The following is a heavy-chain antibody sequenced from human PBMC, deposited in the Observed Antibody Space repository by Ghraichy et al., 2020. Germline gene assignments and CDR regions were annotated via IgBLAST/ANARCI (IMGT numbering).Heavy chain of an antibody. Sequence: SETLSLTCAVYGGSFSGYYWSWIRQPPGKGLEWIGEINHSGSTNYNPSLKSRVTISVDTSKNQFSLKLSSVTAADTAVYYCARAQHPTDIVVVPAVMAPREYFDYWGQGTLVTVSS. V-gene: IGHV4-34*01. D-gene: IGHD2-2*01. CDR1: GGSFSGYY. CDR3: ARAQHPTDIVVVPAVMAPREYFDY. J-gene: IGHJ4*02. CDR2: INHSGST.